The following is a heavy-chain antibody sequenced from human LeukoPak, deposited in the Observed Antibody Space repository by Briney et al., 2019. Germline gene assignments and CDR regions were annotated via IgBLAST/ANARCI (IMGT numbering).Heavy chain of an antibody. D-gene: IGHD6-19*01. Sequence: GASVKVSCKASGYTFTSYGISWVRQAPGQGLEWMGWINPNSGGTNYAQKFQGRVTMTRDTSISTAYMELSRLRSDDTAVYYCARVGYSSGWFDDYWGQGTLVTVSS. J-gene: IGHJ4*02. CDR1: GYTFTSYG. V-gene: IGHV1-2*02. CDR2: INPNSGGT. CDR3: ARVGYSSGWFDDY.